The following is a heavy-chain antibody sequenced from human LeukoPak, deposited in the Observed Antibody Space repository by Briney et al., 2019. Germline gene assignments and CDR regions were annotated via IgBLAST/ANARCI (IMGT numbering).Heavy chain of an antibody. Sequence: PEGSLRLSCAASGFTFSSYAMSWVRQAPGKGLEWVSAISGSGGSTYYADSVKGRFTISRDNSKNTLYLQMNSLRAEDTAVYYCAKERVPDNYYYYYMDVWGKGTTVTVSS. D-gene: IGHD3-10*02. V-gene: IGHV3-23*01. J-gene: IGHJ6*03. CDR2: ISGSGGST. CDR1: GFTFSSYA. CDR3: AKERVPDNYYYYYMDV.